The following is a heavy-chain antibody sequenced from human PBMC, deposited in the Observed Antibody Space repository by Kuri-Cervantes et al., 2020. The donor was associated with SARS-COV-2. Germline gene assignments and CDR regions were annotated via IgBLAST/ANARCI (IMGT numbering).Heavy chain of an antibody. Sequence: ASVKVSCKASGYTFTSYAMHWVRQAPGQRLEWMGWINAGNGNTKYSQKFQGRVTITRDTSAGTAYMELSSLRSEDTAVYYCAREYYDSSGYYYYYYYGMDVWGQGTTVTVSS. CDR3: AREYYDSSGYYYYYYYGMDV. J-gene: IGHJ6*02. CDR1: GYTFTSYA. CDR2: INAGNGNT. V-gene: IGHV1-3*01. D-gene: IGHD3-22*01.